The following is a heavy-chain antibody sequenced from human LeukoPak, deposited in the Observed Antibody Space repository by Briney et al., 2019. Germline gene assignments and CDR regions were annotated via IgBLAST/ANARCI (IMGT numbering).Heavy chain of an antibody. CDR1: GGSISSGGYY. Sequence: PSETLSLTCTVSGGSISSGGYYWSWIRQPPGKGLEWIGYIYHSGSTYYNPPLKSRVTISVDRSKNQFSLKLSSVTAADTAVYYCAREGITPFDYWGQGTLVTVSS. CDR3: AREGITPFDY. J-gene: IGHJ4*02. CDR2: IYHSGST. D-gene: IGHD1-20*01. V-gene: IGHV4-30-2*01.